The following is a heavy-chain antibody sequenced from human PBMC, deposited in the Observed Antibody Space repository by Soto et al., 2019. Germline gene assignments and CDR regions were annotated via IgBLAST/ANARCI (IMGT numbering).Heavy chain of an antibody. CDR3: ARTLVVVVAPTAGFFDY. V-gene: IGHV4-31*03. J-gene: IGHJ4*02. CDR1: GGSISSGGYY. D-gene: IGHD2-15*01. Sequence: SETLSLTCTVSGGSISSGGYYWSWIRQHPGKGLEWVGYIYYSGSTYYNPSLKSRVTISVDTSKNQFSLKLSSVTAADTAVYYCARTLVVVVAPTAGFFDYWGQGTLVTVSS. CDR2: IYYSGST.